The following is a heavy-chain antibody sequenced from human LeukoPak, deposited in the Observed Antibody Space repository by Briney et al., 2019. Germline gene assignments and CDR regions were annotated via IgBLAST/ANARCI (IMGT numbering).Heavy chain of an antibody. J-gene: IGHJ4*02. V-gene: IGHV4-4*07. CDR2: IYITEGT. CDR1: GDSISSYY. D-gene: IGHD3-10*01. CDR3: ARSRVRGALADF. Sequence: SETLSLTCTVSGDSISSYYWNWIRQPAGKGLEWIGRIYITEGTNYNPSLKSRVTMSVDTSKNQFSLKVDSVTAADTAVYYCARSRVRGALADFWGQGTLVTVSS.